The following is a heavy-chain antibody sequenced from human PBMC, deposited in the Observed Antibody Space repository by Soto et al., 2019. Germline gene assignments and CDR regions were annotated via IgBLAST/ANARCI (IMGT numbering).Heavy chain of an antibody. D-gene: IGHD3-9*01. CDR2: IYYSGST. Sequence: QLQLQESGPGLVKPSETLSLTCTVSGDSITSNSYFWAWIRQPPGQGLEWIGSIYYSGSTYHNPSLQSRVTVSVDRSNNQFSLKLTSVTAADTAVYYCARHFSVDHFDYWGQGALVTVSS. V-gene: IGHV4-39*01. CDR1: GDSITSNSYF. CDR3: ARHFSVDHFDY. J-gene: IGHJ4*02.